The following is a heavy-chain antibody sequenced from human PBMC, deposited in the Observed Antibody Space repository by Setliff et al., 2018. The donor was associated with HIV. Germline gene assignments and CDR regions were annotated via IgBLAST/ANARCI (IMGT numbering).Heavy chain of an antibody. V-gene: IGHV3-30*01. CDR1: CFSFNKAW. CDR3: VKGGMTNAAFNI. D-gene: IGHD3-16*01. Sequence: PGGSLRLSCALSCFSFNKAWMNWVRQAPGKGLEWVAVISYDGSNKYYADSVKGRFTISRDNSKNTLYLQMNSLRLEDTALYYRVKGGMTNAAFNIWGPGTMVTVSS. J-gene: IGHJ3*02. CDR2: ISYDGSNK.